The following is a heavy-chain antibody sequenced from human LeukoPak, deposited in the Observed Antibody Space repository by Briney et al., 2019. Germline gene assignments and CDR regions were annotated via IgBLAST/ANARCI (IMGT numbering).Heavy chain of an antibody. CDR3: ARDLVTGWFDP. J-gene: IGHJ5*02. D-gene: IGHD6-6*01. Sequence: GASAKVSCKASGYTFTGYYMHWVRQAPGQGLEWMGWINPNSGGTNYAQKFQGRVTMTRDTSISTAYMELSRLRSDDTAVYYCARDLVTGWFDPWGQRTLVTVSS. CDR1: GYTFTGYY. CDR2: INPNSGGT. V-gene: IGHV1-2*02.